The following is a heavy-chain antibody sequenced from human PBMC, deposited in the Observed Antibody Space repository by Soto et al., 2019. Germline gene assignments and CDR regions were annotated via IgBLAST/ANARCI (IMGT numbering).Heavy chain of an antibody. J-gene: IGHJ4*02. CDR2: IRRDGSET. V-gene: IGHV3-7*03. Sequence: EVHLVESGGDLVQPGGSLRLSGEASGFIFTDYWMTWVRQAPGKGLEWVAIIRRDGSETKDVDSVRGRFTISRDNAKSTSYLHMTSLTDEDKAVYYWLTTTRDRPFDYWGQGTLVTVAS. CDR3: LTTTRDRPFDY. CDR1: GFIFTDYW. D-gene: IGHD1-26*01.